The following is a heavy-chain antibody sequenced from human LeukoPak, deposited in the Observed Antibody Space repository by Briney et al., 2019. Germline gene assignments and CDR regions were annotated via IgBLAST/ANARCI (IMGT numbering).Heavy chain of an antibody. CDR3: AKDDSHSSSWYVEYFQH. Sequence: PGGSLRLSCAASGFTFSSYAMSWVRQAPGKGLEWVPAIGGSGGSTYYADSVKGRFTISRDNSKNTLYLQMNSLRAEDTAVYYCAKDDSHSSSWYVEYFQHWGQGTLVTVSS. D-gene: IGHD6-13*01. V-gene: IGHV3-23*01. CDR2: IGGSGGST. J-gene: IGHJ1*01. CDR1: GFTFSSYA.